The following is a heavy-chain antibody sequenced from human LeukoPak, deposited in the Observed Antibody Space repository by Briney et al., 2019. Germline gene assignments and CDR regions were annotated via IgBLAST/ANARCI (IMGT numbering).Heavy chain of an antibody. J-gene: IGHJ5*02. D-gene: IGHD1-26*01. CDR1: GAASGDTFSNYV. CDR2: IVPIFGRA. Sequence: ASVKVSCKASGAASGDTFSNYVTTRLRQAPGQGLEWIVGIVPIFGRANYAQKFQARATITADEPTSTVYMELSSLRSEDTAVYYCAFSGTMIDQVNWFDPWGQGTQVTASS. V-gene: IGHV1-69*13. CDR3: AFSGTMIDQVNWFDP.